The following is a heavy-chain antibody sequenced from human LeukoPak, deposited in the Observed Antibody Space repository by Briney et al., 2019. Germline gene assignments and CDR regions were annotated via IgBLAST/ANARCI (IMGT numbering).Heavy chain of an antibody. CDR1: GFTFSSYA. D-gene: IGHD3-10*01. CDR3: ARAWLRGITMVRGVLGY. Sequence: GGSLRLSCAASGFTFSSYAMSWVRQAPGKGLEWVSAISGSGGSTYYADSVKGRFTISRDNSKNTLYLQMNSLRAEDTAVYYCARAWLRGITMVRGVLGYWGQGTLVTVSS. V-gene: IGHV3-23*01. J-gene: IGHJ4*02. CDR2: ISGSGGST.